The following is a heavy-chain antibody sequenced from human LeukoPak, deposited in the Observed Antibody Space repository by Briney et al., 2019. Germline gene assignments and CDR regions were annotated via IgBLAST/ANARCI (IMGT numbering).Heavy chain of an antibody. J-gene: IGHJ4*02. Sequence: GGSLRLSCAASGFAFSGHWMNWVRQPPGKGLEWVANIKADGSEKYYVDSVKGRFTISRDDAKRTVDLQMDNLRAEDTAIYYCAYRNNFEYWGQGALVTVSS. CDR1: GFAFSGHW. CDR3: AYRNNFEY. D-gene: IGHD1-26*01. V-gene: IGHV3-7*05. CDR2: IKADGSEK.